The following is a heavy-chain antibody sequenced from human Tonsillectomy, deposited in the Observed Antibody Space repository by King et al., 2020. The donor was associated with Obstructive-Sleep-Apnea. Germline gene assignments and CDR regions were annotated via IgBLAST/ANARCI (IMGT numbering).Heavy chain of an antibody. CDR1: GFTVSSNY. V-gene: IGHV3-66*01. J-gene: IGHJ5*02. CDR3: SREGYSGNWYMGSWFDP. Sequence: VQLVESGGGLVQPGGSLRLSCAASGFTVSSNYMNWVRQAPGKGLEWVSVIYSGGSTYYADSVKGRFTISRDNSKNTLYLQMNSLRAEDTAVYYCSREGYSGNWYMGSWFDPWGQGTLVTVSS. D-gene: IGHD6-13*01. CDR2: IYSGGST.